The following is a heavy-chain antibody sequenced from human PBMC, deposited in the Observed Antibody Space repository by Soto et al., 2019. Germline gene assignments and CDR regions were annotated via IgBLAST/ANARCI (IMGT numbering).Heavy chain of an antibody. CDR3: AHHYDSSGYYFKTPVYYFDY. J-gene: IGHJ4*02. Sequence: SGPTLVNPRQTLTLTCTFSGFSLSTSGVGVGWIRQPPGKALEWLALIYWDDDKRYSPTLKSRLTITKDTSKNQVVLTMTNMDPVDTATYYCAHHYDSSGYYFKTPVYYFDYWGQGTLVAVSS. D-gene: IGHD3-22*01. V-gene: IGHV2-5*02. CDR2: IYWDDDK. CDR1: GFSLSTSGVG.